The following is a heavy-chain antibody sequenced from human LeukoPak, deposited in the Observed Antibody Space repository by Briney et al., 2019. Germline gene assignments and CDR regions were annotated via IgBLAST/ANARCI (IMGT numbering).Heavy chain of an antibody. CDR1: GGSFSGYY. D-gene: IGHD3-10*01. V-gene: IGHV4-34*01. J-gene: IGHJ4*02. CDR3: ARGWVTMVRGVITDY. CDR2: INHSGST. Sequence: KPSETLSLTCAVYGGSFSGYYWSWIRKPPGKGLEWIGEINHSGSTNYNPSLKSRVTISVDTSKNQFSLKLSSVTAADTAVYYCARGWVTMVRGVITDYWGQGTLVTVSS.